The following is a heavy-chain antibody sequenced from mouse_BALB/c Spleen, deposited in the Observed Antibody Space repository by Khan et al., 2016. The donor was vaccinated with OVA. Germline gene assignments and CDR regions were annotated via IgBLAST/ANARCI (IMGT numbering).Heavy chain of an antibody. CDR2: IAPTTGYT. Sequence: QVQLQQSGAELAKPGASVKMSCKASGYTFTNYWMHWVKQRPGQGLEWIGYIAPTTGYTEYNQKFKDKATLTADKSSSTAYMQLSSLTSEDSAVYYCTSHGSSYTWFGYGGQGTLGTVSA. D-gene: IGHD1-1*01. CDR1: GYTFTNYW. J-gene: IGHJ3*01. CDR3: TSHGSSYTWFGY. V-gene: IGHV1-7*01.